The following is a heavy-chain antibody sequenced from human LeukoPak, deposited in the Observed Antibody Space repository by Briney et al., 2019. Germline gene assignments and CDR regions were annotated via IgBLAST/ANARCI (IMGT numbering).Heavy chain of an antibody. CDR3: ARSPAGGSGGYFDY. Sequence: QTGGSLRLSCSTSGFTFSTYGMSWVRQAPGKGLEWVSAISGSGDNTYYADSVKGRFTISRDNSKNTLYLQMNSLRAEDTAVYYCARSPAGGSGGYFDYWGQGTLVTVSS. CDR1: GFTFSTYG. CDR2: ISGSGDNT. D-gene: IGHD3-10*01. J-gene: IGHJ4*02. V-gene: IGHV3-23*01.